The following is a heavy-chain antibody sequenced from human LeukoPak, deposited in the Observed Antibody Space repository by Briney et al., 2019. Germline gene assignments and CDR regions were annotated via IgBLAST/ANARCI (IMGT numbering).Heavy chain of an antibody. D-gene: IGHD3-16*02. CDR1: GFTFSSYW. CDR3: TSLSGIYRSF. Sequence: GGSLRLSCAASGFTFSSYWMNWVRQAPGKGLECVANIKRDGTEKYYVDSVKGRFTISRDSTNNSLYLQMNSLRVEDTAVYYCTSLSGIYRSFWGQGIRVTVSS. V-gene: IGHV3-7*01. CDR2: IKRDGTEK. J-gene: IGHJ4*02.